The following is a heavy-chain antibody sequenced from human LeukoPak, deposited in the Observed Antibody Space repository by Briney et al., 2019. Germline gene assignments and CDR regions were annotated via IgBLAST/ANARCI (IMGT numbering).Heavy chain of an antibody. J-gene: IGHJ4*02. CDR3: ATALWFVDY. Sequence: ASVKVSCKASGYTLSVYYIHWIRQAPGLGLEWMGWISAYNGNTNYAQKLQGRVTMTTDTSTSTAYMELRSLRSDDTAVYYCATALWFVDYWGQGTLVTVSS. CDR1: GYTLSVYY. CDR2: ISAYNGNT. V-gene: IGHV1-18*01. D-gene: IGHD3-10*01.